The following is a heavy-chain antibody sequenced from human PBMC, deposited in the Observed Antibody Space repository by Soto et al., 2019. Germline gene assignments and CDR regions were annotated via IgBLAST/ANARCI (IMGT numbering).Heavy chain of an antibody. CDR1: GFTFRSYS. J-gene: IGHJ6*02. CDR3: ARPEYSSSSYGMDV. CDR2: ISSSSSTI. V-gene: IGHV3-48*02. Sequence: GGSQILSCAASGFTFRSYSMNWVRQAPGKGLEWVSYISSSSSTIYYADSVKGRFTISRGNAKNSLYLQMNSLRDEDTAVYYCARPEYSSSSYGMDVWGQGTTVTVSS. D-gene: IGHD6-6*01.